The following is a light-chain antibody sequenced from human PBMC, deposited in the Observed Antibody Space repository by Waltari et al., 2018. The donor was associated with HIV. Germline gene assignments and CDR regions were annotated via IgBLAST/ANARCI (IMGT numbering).Light chain of an antibody. J-gene: IGLJ2*01. CDR2: INT. V-gene: IGLV1-44*01. CDR3: SVWDVTLNGLV. CDR1: MSNIGSRS. Sequence: QPLLTQSPSAYGTPGQRVNISCFGPMSNIGSRSVHWYQHFPGTPHKLLIFINTERPSGVPDRFSGSKSVTSASLAITWLHSQDEADYYCSVWDVTLNGLVFGGGTRLSVL.